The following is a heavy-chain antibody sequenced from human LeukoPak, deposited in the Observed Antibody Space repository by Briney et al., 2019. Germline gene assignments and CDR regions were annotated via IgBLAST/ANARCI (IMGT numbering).Heavy chain of an antibody. V-gene: IGHV4-39*01. J-gene: IGHJ4*02. D-gene: IGHD3-22*01. CDR2: IYYSGNT. CDR1: GVSISSSNSY. Sequence: SETLSLTCTVSGVSISSSNSYWGWIRQPPGKGLEWIGSIYYSGNTYYNASLKSQVSISIDTSKNQFSLRLTSVTAADTAVYYCARSYDSSGYYKYWGQGTLVTVSS. CDR3: ARSYDSSGYYKY.